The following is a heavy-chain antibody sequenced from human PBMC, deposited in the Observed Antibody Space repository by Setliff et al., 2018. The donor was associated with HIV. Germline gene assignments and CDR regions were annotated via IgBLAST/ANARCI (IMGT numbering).Heavy chain of an antibody. CDR3: ARGHCSGTNCYGVDYYGTDV. Sequence: SETLSLTCAVSGGSISSDNWWTWVRQPPGKGLEWIGEIYHSEYTNYNASLKSRVSMSVDKSKNQFSLKLTSVTAADTAVYYCARGHCSGTNCYGVDYYGTDVWGQGTTVTV. D-gene: IGHD2-2*01. V-gene: IGHV4-4*02. CDR2: IYHSEYT. CDR1: GGSISSDNW. J-gene: IGHJ6*02.